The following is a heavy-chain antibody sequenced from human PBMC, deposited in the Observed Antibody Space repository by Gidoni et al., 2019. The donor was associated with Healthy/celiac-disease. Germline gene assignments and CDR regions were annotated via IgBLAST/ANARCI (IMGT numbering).Heavy chain of an antibody. V-gene: IGHV3-23*01. D-gene: IGHD2-15*01. CDR1: GFPFRSYA. Sequence: EVQLLESGGGLVQPGGSLRLSCAASGFPFRSYAMSWVRQAPGKGLEWVSAISGSGGSTYYADSVKGRFTISRDNSKNTLYLQMNSLRAEDTAVYYCAKDKSTVVVVAELDYWGQGTLVTVSS. CDR3: AKDKSTVVVVAELDY. CDR2: ISGSGGST. J-gene: IGHJ4*02.